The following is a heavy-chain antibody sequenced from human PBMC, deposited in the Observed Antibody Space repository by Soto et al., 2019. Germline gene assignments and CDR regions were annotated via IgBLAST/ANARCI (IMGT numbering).Heavy chain of an antibody. J-gene: IGHJ4*02. D-gene: IGHD4-17*01. CDR1: GFTFSSYW. V-gene: IGHV3-74*01. CDR3: ARAARVRYGDYELYFDY. CDR2: INSDGSST. Sequence: GGSLSLSCAASGFTFSSYWMHWVRQAPGKGLVWVSRINSDGSSTSYADSVKGRFTISRDNAKNTLYLQMNSLRAEDTAAYYCARAARVRYGDYELYFDYWGQGTLVTVSS.